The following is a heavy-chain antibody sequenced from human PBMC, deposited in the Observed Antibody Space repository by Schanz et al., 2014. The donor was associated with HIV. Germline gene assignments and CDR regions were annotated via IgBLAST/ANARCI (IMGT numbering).Heavy chain of an antibody. J-gene: IGHJ4*02. CDR1: GFFLDDYA. CDR2: INWNSGRI. CDR3: ARGGIWEWDQPDFDY. V-gene: IGHV3-9*01. Sequence: EVQLVESGGGLVQPGRSLRLSCATSGFFLDDYAMHWVRQAPGKGLEWVSGINWNSGRIGYADSVKGRFTISRDNSKNTLYLQMNSLRAEDTAVYYCARGGIWEWDQPDFDYWGQGTLVTVSS. D-gene: IGHD2-15*01.